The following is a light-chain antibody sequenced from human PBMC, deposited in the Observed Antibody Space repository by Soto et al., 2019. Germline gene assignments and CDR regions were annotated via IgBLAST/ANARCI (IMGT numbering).Light chain of an antibody. V-gene: IGKV1-5*03. CDR1: QSVSSW. CDR2: KAS. J-gene: IGKJ4*01. CDR3: QQYSRNPLT. Sequence: DIPMTQSPSTLSASVGDRVTITCRASQSVSSWLAWYQQKPGEVPKLLIYKASSLESGVPSRFSGSGSGTEFTLTISNLQPDDFVTYYCQQYSRNPLTFGGGTKVEIK.